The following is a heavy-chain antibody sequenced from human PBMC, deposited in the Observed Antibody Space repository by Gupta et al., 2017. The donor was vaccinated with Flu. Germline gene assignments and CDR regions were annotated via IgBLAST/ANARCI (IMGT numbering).Heavy chain of an antibody. J-gene: IGHJ4*02. CDR3: ATQYCITTSCYVADFDY. CDR2: ISGSGDAT. V-gene: IGHV3-23*01. D-gene: IGHD2-2*01. Sequence: GKGLEWVSAISGSGDATYYADSVRGRFTISRDNSKNMQYLQMNSLRAEDTAIYYCATQYCITTSCYVADFDYWGQGTLVTVSS.